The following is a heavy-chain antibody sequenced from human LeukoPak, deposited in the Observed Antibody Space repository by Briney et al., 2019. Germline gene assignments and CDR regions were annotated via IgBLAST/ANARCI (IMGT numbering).Heavy chain of an antibody. D-gene: IGHD3-22*01. V-gene: IGHV4-31*02. CDR1: GFTFSSYA. Sequence: LRLSCAASGFTFSSYAMSWVRQHPGKGLEWIGYIYYSGSTYYNPSLKSRVTISVDTSKNQFSLKLSSVTAADTAVYYCARGGGIVVVSPFDYWGQGTLVTVSS. CDR3: ARGGGIVVVSPFDY. J-gene: IGHJ4*02. CDR2: IYYSGST.